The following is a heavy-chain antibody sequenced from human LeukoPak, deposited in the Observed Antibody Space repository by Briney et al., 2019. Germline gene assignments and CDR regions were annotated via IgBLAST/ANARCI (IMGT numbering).Heavy chain of an antibody. Sequence: SETLYLTCTVSGGSISSYYWSWIRQPPGKGLEWIGYIYYSGSTNYNPSLKSRVTISVDTSKNQFSLKLSSVTAADTAVYYCARDNWNYGSSMDVWGQGTTVTVSS. J-gene: IGHJ6*02. CDR3: ARDNWNYGSSMDV. V-gene: IGHV4-59*01. CDR1: GGSISSYY. D-gene: IGHD1-7*01. CDR2: IYYSGST.